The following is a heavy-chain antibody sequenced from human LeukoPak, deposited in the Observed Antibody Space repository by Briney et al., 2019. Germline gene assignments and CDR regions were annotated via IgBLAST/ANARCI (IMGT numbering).Heavy chain of an antibody. Sequence: PSETLSLTCTVSGGSISSYYWSWIRQPPGKGLEWIGYIYHSGSTNYNHSLKSRVTISVDTSKNQFYLKLSSVTAADTAVYYCARVTGIGYYYYYMDVRGKGTTVTVSS. V-gene: IGHV4-59*08. CDR1: GGSISSYY. CDR2: IYHSGST. D-gene: IGHD1-20*01. CDR3: ARVTGIGYYYYYMDV. J-gene: IGHJ6*03.